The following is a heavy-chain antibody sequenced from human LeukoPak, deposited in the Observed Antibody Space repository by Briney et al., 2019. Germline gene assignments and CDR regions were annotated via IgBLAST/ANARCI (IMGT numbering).Heavy chain of an antibody. D-gene: IGHD5-18*01. J-gene: IGHJ4*02. V-gene: IGHV4-39*01. Sequence: PSETLSLTCTASGVSISSSSYNWGWIRQPPGKGLEWIGSIYYSGSTYYNPSLKSRVTISVDTSKNQFSLKLSSVTAADTAVYYCSSEVDTAMVRDYWGQGTLVTVSS. CDR3: SSEVDTAMVRDY. CDR2: IYYSGST. CDR1: GVSISSSSYN.